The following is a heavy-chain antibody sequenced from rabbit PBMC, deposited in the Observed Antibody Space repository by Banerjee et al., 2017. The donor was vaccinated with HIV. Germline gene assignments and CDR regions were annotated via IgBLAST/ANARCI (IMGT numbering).Heavy chain of an antibody. CDR1: GFDFSSYG. Sequence: QEQLVESGGGLVQPGGSLKLSCKASGFDFSSYGVSWVRQAPGKGLEWIGYIDPVFGSTIYASWVNGRFTISKTSSTTVTLQMTSLTAADTATYFCARGADYVHWSYDLWGPGTLVTVS. CDR2: IDPVFGST. V-gene: IGHV1S39*01. D-gene: IGHD6-1*01. J-gene: IGHJ4*01. CDR3: ARGADYVHWSYDL.